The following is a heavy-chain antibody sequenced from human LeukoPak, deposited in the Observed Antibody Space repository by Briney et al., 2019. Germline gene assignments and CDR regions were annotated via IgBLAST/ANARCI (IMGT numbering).Heavy chain of an antibody. D-gene: IGHD6-6*01. Sequence: QSGGSLRLSCVDSGFTFSSFWMSWVRQAPGKGLEWVANIKQDGSEKYYVDSVKGRFTISRDNAKNSLYLQMNSLKAEDTAVYYCARGEWSSSPFDYWGQGTLVTVSS. J-gene: IGHJ4*02. CDR3: ARGEWSSSPFDY. V-gene: IGHV3-7*01. CDR2: IKQDGSEK. CDR1: GFTFSSFW.